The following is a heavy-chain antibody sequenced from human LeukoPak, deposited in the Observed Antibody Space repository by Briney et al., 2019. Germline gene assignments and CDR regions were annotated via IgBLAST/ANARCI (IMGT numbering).Heavy chain of an antibody. Sequence: SGTLSLTCTVSGGSISSYYWSWIRQPPGKGLEWIGYIYYSGSTNYNPSLKSRVTISVDTSENQFSLKLSSVTAADTAVYYCARGVDVEMVDYWGQGTLVTVSS. CDR1: GGSISSYY. CDR2: IYYSGST. V-gene: IGHV4-59*12. J-gene: IGHJ4*02. CDR3: ARGVDVEMVDY. D-gene: IGHD5-24*01.